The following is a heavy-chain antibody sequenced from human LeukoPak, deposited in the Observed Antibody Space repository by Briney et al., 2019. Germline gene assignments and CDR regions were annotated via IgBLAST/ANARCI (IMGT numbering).Heavy chain of an antibody. D-gene: IGHD6-19*01. V-gene: IGHV4-59*08. CDR2: IYYSGST. J-gene: IGHJ4*02. CDR3: ARYSSCWRPFDY. Sequence: SETLSLTCTVSGGSISSYYWSWIRQPPGKGLEWIGYIYYSGSTNYNPSLKSRVTISVDTSKNQFSLKLSSVTAADTALYYCARYSSCWRPFDYWGQGTLVTVSS. CDR1: GGSISSYY.